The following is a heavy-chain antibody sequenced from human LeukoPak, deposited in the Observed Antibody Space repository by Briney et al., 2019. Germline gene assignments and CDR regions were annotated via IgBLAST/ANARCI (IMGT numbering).Heavy chain of an antibody. CDR1: GFSFRTYG. V-gene: IGHV3-33*06. Sequence: GRSLRLSCVASGFSFRTYGMHWVRQAPGKGLEWVAVIWYDASKTYCADSVKGRFTISRDNSNNTLYLQMNSLRAEDTAVYYCAKFDGDSYSWHVWGKGTTVTVSS. CDR3: AKFDGDSYSWHV. D-gene: IGHD2-15*01. CDR2: IWYDASKT. J-gene: IGHJ6*04.